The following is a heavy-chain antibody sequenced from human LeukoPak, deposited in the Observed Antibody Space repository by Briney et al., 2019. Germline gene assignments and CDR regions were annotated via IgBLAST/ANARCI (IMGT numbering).Heavy chain of an antibody. D-gene: IGHD2-21*02. Sequence: PSETLSLTCAVSGGSISSSYWWSWVRQPPGKGLEWIGEVYHSVSTNYYPSLKSRVTISIEKSKNQLSLKLSSVTAADTAVYYCAGAYCGGDCYSGRAFDIWGQGTMVTVSS. V-gene: IGHV4-4*02. CDR3: AGAYCGGDCYSGRAFDI. CDR2: VYHSVST. J-gene: IGHJ3*02. CDR1: GGSISSSYW.